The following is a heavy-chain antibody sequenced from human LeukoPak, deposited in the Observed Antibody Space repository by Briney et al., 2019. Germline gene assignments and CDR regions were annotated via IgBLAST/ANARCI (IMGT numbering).Heavy chain of an antibody. Sequence: ASVKVSCKASGGTFSSYAISWVRQAPGQGLEWMGGIIPIFGTANYAQKFQGRVTITADESTSTAYMELSSLRSEDTAVYYCARGNWNDRGYYFDYWGQGTLVTVSS. CDR2: IIPIFGTA. V-gene: IGHV1-69*01. CDR3: ARGNWNDRGYYFDY. J-gene: IGHJ4*02. D-gene: IGHD1-1*01. CDR1: GGTFSSYA.